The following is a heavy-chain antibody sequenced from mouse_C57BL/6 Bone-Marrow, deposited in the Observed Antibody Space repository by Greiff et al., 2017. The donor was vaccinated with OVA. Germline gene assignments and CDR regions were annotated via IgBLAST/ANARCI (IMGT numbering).Heavy chain of an antibody. J-gene: IGHJ4*01. CDR1: GFTFSDYY. Sequence: EVQLVESEGGLVQPGSSMKLSCTASGFTFSDYYMAWVRQVPEKGLEWVANINYDGSSTYYLDSLKSRFIISRDNAKNILYLQMSSLKSEDTATYYCAREDYGSSLYAMDYWGQGTSVTVSS. CDR3: AREDYGSSLYAMDY. V-gene: IGHV5-16*01. CDR2: INYDGSST. D-gene: IGHD1-1*01.